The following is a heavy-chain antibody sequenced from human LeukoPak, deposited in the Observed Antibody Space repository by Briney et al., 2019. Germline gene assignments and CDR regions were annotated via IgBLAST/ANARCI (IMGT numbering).Heavy chain of an antibody. J-gene: IGHJ4*02. Sequence: PGGSLRLSCAASGFTFSDYYMSCIRQAPGKGLEWISYISSSDSTIYYADSVKGRFTISRDNAKNSLFLQMNSLRAEDTAVYYCARGRTYGPFDYWGQGTLVTVSS. CDR3: ARGRTYGPFDY. D-gene: IGHD4-17*01. CDR2: ISSSDSTI. V-gene: IGHV3-11*01. CDR1: GFTFSDYY.